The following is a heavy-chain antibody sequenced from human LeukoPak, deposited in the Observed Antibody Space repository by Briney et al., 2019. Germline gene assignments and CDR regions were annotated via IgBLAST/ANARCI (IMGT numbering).Heavy chain of an antibody. V-gene: IGHV1-2*02. CDR3: ARDRPVTAWFDP. J-gene: IGHJ5*02. CDR2: INPNSGGT. Sequence: ASVKVSCKASGYTFTGYYTHWVRQAPGQGLEWMGWINPNSGGTNYAQKFQGRVTMTRDTSISTAYMELSRLRSDDTAVYYCARDRPVTAWFDPWGQGTLVTVSS. D-gene: IGHD2-21*02. CDR1: GYTFTGYY.